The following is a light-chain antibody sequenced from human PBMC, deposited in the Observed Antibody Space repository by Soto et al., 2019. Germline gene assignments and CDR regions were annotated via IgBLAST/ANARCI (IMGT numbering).Light chain of an antibody. CDR1: QSLLDSNGYNY. V-gene: IGKV2-28*01. Sequence: DIVMTQSPLSLPVTPGEPASISCRSSQSLLDSNGYNYLDWYLQKPEQSPQRLIYLGSHRASGVPDRFSGSGSGTYFTLKISRVEAEDIGIYYYIQALHSRTFGQGTKVEI. CDR2: LGS. CDR3: IQALHSRT. J-gene: IGKJ1*01.